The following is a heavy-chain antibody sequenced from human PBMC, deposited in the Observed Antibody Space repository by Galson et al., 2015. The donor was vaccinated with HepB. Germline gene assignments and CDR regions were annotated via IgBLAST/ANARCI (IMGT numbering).Heavy chain of an antibody. CDR2: ITPSGDNT. D-gene: IGHD6-19*01. CDR1: GSTFRNYA. CDR3: ARVHPGYTSGGYRQALYYFDS. J-gene: IGHJ4*02. V-gene: IGHV3-23*01. Sequence: SLRLSCAASGSTFRNYAMSWVRQAPGQGLEWVSAITPSGDNTNSADPVKGRFTMSRDNSKNTLFLHKTGLTADDTAIYYCARVHPGYTSGGYRQALYYFDSWGQGTLVAVSS.